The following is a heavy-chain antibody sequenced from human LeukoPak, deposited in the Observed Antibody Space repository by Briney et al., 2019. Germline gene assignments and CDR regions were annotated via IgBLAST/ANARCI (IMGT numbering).Heavy chain of an antibody. J-gene: IGHJ4*02. V-gene: IGHV3-21*01. CDR3: ARSEHSSSSFDY. D-gene: IGHD6-6*01. Sequence: GGSLRLSCAASGFTLSSYSMNWVRQAPGKGLEWVSYISSSSIHIYYADSVKGRFTISRDNARNSLYLQMNSLRAEDTAIYYCARSEHSSSSFDYWGQGTLVTVSS. CDR1: GFTLSSYS. CDR2: ISSSSIHI.